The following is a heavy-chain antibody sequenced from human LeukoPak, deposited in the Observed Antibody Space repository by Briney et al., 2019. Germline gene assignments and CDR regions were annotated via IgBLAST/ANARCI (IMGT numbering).Heavy chain of an antibody. J-gene: IGHJ4*02. CDR2: IYYSGST. D-gene: IGHD3/OR15-3a*01. Sequence: KPSETLSLTCTVSGGSITSSSYYWGWIRQPPGKGLEWIGSIYYSGSTYYNPSLKSRVAISIDTSKNQFSLRLSSVTAADTAVYDCGRQAVKIFGQHSAPQDYWGQGTLVTVSS. CDR1: GGSITSSSYY. CDR3: GRQAVKIFGQHSAPQDY. V-gene: IGHV4-39*01.